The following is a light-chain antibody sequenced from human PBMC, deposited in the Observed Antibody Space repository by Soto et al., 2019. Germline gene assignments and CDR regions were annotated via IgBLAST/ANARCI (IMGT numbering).Light chain of an antibody. J-gene: IGKJ5*01. CDR1: QSVSSY. V-gene: IGKV3-20*01. CDR2: GAS. Sequence: EIVVTQSPATLSLSPGERATLSCRASQSVSSYLAWYQQKPGQAPRLLIYGASSRATGIPDRFSGSGSGTDFTLTISRLEPEDFAVYYCQQYGSSPPITFGQGTRLEI. CDR3: QQYGSSPPIT.